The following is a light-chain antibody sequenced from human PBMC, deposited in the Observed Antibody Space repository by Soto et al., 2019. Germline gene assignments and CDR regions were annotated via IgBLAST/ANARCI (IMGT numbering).Light chain of an antibody. J-gene: IGKJ4*01. CDR3: QQSYTTPPT. Sequence: DIQMTQSPSSLSASVGDGVTITCRASQTIGKFLNWYHQKSGKAPNLLIYGASNLQSGVPSRFSGSGSGTEFTLTISSLQPEDFATYYCQQSYTTPPTFGGGTKVDIK. CDR2: GAS. V-gene: IGKV1-39*01. CDR1: QTIGKF.